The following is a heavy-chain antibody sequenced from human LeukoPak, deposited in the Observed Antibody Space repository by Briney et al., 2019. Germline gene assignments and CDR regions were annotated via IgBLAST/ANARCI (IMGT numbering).Heavy chain of an antibody. D-gene: IGHD6-13*01. Sequence: SQTLSLTCAISGDSVSSNSVTWNWIRQSPSRGLEWLGRTYYRSTWYNDYAVSVRGRIAVNPDASKNQFSLHLNSVTPEDTAVYYCAREGAASYFDYWGQGTLVTVSS. J-gene: IGHJ4*02. CDR3: AREGAASYFDY. CDR1: GDSVSSNSVT. CDR2: TYYRSTWYN. V-gene: IGHV6-1*01.